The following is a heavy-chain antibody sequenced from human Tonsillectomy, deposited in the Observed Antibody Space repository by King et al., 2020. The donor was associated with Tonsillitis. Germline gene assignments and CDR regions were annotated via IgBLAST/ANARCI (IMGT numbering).Heavy chain of an antibody. J-gene: IGHJ3*02. CDR3: AKDKGASYYDSSRGAFDI. V-gene: IGHV3-21*01. CDR2: ISSSGNDI. D-gene: IGHD3-22*01. CDR1: AFIFREYD. Sequence: VQLVESGGDLVKPGGSLRLSCATSAFIFREYDMNWVRQVPGKRLEWVSSISSSGNDIFYADSVKGRFTISRDNAKNSLFLQMNSLRVEDTAVYYCAKDKGASYYDSSRGAFDIWGQGTMVTVSS.